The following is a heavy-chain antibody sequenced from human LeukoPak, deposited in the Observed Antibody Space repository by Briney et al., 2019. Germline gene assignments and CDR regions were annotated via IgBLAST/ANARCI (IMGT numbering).Heavy chain of an antibody. CDR1: GYTFTSYD. Sequence: ASVKVSCKASGYTFTSYDINWVRQATGQGLEWMGWMNPNSGNTGYAQKFQGRVTMTRNTSISTAYMELSSLRSEDTAVYYCARVPLTTVVTPKWYFDLWGRGTLATVSS. D-gene: IGHD4-23*01. V-gene: IGHV1-8*01. CDR2: MNPNSGNT. J-gene: IGHJ2*01. CDR3: ARVPLTTVVTPKWYFDL.